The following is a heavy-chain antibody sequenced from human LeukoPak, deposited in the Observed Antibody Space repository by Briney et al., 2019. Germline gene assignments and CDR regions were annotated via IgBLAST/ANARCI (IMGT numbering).Heavy chain of an antibody. V-gene: IGHV1-46*01. CDR3: ARGGPVGNYDSSAYYLH. CDR1: GYIFTSYY. Sequence: ASVKVSCKASGYIFTSYYMHWVRRAPGQGLEWMGIIDPRGGSTSNAQKFQGSVTMTRDTSTSTVYMELSSLRSEDTAVYYCARGGPVGNYDSSAYYLHWGQGTLVTVSP. D-gene: IGHD3-22*01. J-gene: IGHJ4*02. CDR2: IDPRGGST.